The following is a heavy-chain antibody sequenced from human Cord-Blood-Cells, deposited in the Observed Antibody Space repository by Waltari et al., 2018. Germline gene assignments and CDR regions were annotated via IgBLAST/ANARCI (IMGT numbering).Heavy chain of an antibody. V-gene: IGHV1-2*06. CDR3: AREYSGYANWYFDL. Sequence: QVQLVQSGAEVKKPGASVKVSCKASGYTFTGYHMHWVRQAPGQGLEWMGRINPNRGGTNYAQKFQGRVTMTRDTSISTAYMELSRLRSDDTAVYYCAREYSGYANWYFDLWGRGTLVTVSS. CDR1: GYTFTGYH. J-gene: IGHJ2*01. CDR2: INPNRGGT. D-gene: IGHD5-12*01.